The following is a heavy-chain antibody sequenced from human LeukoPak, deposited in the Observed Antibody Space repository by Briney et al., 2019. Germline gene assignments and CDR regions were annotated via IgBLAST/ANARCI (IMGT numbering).Heavy chain of an antibody. CDR1: GGSISSGGYS. D-gene: IGHD5-18*01. J-gene: IGHJ4*02. CDR2: IYHSGSN. CDR3: ARGGCFGTAMATYFDY. Sequence: SETLSLPCAVSGGSISSGGYSWSWIRQPPGKGLEWIGYIYHSGSNYYNPSLKSRVTISVDRSKNQFSLKLSSVTAADTAVYYCARGGCFGTAMATYFDYWGQGTLVTVSS. V-gene: IGHV4-30-2*01.